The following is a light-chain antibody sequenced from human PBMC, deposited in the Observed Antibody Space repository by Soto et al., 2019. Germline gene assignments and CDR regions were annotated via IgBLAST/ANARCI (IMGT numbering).Light chain of an antibody. CDR1: QSLTNS. Sequence: EFVLTQSPGTLSLSPGERATLSCRASQSLTNSFIAWYQQRPGQPPRLLIYGASTRATDFPARFSGSGSGTEFTLTISSLQSEDSAVYYCQQYTNWPRTFGQGTKVDIK. V-gene: IGKV3-15*01. CDR3: QQYTNWPRT. J-gene: IGKJ1*01. CDR2: GAS.